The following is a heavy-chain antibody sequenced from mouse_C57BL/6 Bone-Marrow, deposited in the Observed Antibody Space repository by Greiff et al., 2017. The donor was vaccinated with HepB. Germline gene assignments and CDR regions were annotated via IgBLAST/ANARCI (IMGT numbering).Heavy chain of an antibody. CDR1: GYTFTDYY. J-gene: IGHJ1*03. CDR2: IYPGSGNT. Sequence: VKLMESGAELVRPGASVKLSCKASGYTFTDYYINWVKQRPGQGLEWIARIYPGSGNTYYNEKFKGKATLTAEKSSSTAYMQLSSLTSEDSAVYFCARWLLRRYWYFDVWGTGTTVTVSS. V-gene: IGHV1-76*01. CDR3: ARWLLRRYWYFDV. D-gene: IGHD2-3*01.